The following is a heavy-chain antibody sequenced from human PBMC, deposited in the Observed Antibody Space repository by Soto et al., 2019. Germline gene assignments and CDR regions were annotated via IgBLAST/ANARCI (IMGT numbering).Heavy chain of an antibody. J-gene: IGHJ4*02. CDR3: ARVPATADYYFDY. Sequence: QLQLQESGPGLVKPSETLSLTCTVSGGSISSSSYYWGWIRQPPGKGLEWIGSIYYSGSTYYNPSLKSRVTISVDTSKNQFSLKLSSVTAADTAVYYCARVPATADYYFDYWGQGTLVTVSS. CDR1: GGSISSSSYY. D-gene: IGHD2-2*01. CDR2: IYYSGST. V-gene: IGHV4-39*01.